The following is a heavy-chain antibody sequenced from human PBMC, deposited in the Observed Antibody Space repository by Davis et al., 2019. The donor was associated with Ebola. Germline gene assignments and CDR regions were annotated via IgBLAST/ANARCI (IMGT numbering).Heavy chain of an antibody. D-gene: IGHD2-15*01. J-gene: IGHJ4*02. CDR3: AREGYCSGGSCYHLDY. Sequence: GESLKISCAASGFTFSSYSMNWVRQAPGKGLEWVSAISGSGGSTYYADSVKGRFTISRDNAKNTLYLQMNSLRAEDTAVFYCAREGYCSGGSCYHLDYWGQGTLITVS. CDR2: ISGSGGST. V-gene: IGHV3-21*01. CDR1: GFTFSSYS.